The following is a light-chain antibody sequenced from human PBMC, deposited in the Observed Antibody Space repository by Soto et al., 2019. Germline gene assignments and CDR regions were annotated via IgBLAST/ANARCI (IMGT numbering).Light chain of an antibody. V-gene: IGKV3-15*01. CDR2: GAS. CDR1: QSVSIN. J-gene: IGKJ5*01. Sequence: EIVMTQSPATLSVYPGERATLSCRASQSVSINLAWYQQKLGQAPRLLIYGASTRATGIPARFSGSGSGTEFTLTISSLQSEDFAVYYCQQYKNWPPITFGQGTLLE. CDR3: QQYKNWPPIT.